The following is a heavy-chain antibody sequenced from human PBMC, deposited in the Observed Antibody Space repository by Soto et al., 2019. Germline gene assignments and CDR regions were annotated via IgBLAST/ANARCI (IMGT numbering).Heavy chain of an antibody. CDR1: GFTFSSYG. V-gene: IGHV3-33*01. D-gene: IGHD5-12*01. CDR2: IWYDGSNK. CDR3: ASGVGVGLRYWYFDL. Sequence: QVQLVESGGGVVQPGRSLRLSCAASGFTFSSYGMHWVRQAPGKGLEWVAVIWYDGSNKYYADSVKGRFTISRDNSKNTLYLQMNGPRAEDTAGYYCASGVGVGLRYWYFDLGGGGTLVTVSS. J-gene: IGHJ2*01.